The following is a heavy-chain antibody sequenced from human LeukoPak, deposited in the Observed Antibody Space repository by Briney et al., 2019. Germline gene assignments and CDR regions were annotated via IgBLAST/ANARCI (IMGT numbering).Heavy chain of an antibody. D-gene: IGHD1-7*01. CDR1: GFTVSSNY. V-gene: IGHV3-53*01. CDR3: ARGWNYAFRFDN. J-gene: IGHJ4*02. CDR2: IYSGGST. Sequence: GGSLRLSCAASGFTVSSNYMSWVRQAPGKGLEWVSVIYSGGSTYYADSVKGRFTISRDNSKNTLYLQMNSLRAEDTAVYYCARGWNYAFRFDNWGQGTLVTVST.